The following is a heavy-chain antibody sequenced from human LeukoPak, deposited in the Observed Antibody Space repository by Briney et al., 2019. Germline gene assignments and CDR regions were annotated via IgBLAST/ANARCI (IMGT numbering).Heavy chain of an antibody. CDR2: ISGSGGST. D-gene: IGHD1-14*01. CDR3: AKATGYLL. Sequence: GGSLRLSCAASGFTFSSDAMSWVRQAPGKGLEWVSAISGSGGSTYYADAVKGRFTISRANSENTLYLQMNNLRAEDTAVYYCAKATGYLLWGQGTLVTVSS. J-gene: IGHJ4*02. V-gene: IGHV3-23*01. CDR1: GFTFSSDA.